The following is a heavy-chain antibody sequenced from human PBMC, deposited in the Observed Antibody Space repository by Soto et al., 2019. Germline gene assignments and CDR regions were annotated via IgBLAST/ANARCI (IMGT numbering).Heavy chain of an antibody. CDR3: AREGPYGDSSFEY. D-gene: IGHD4-17*01. CDR2: IRTSDNYT. Sequence: QVQLVESGGGLVKPGGSLSLSCAASGFSFSDYHMSWIRQAPGKGLEWVSYIRTSDNYTNYADSVKGRFTTSRDNAKNSLYLQINSLRDEDTALYYCAREGPYGDSSFEYWGQGTLVTVSS. V-gene: IGHV3-11*06. J-gene: IGHJ4*02. CDR1: GFSFSDYH.